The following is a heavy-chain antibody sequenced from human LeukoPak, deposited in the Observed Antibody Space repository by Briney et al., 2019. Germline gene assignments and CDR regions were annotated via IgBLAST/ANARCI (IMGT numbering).Heavy chain of an antibody. CDR2: IWFDGGNE. CDR1: GFIFSSYA. Sequence: GGSLRLSCAASGFIFSSYAMHWVRQAPGKGLEWVAIIWFDGGNEYHADSVKGRLTISRDNSMNTVYLQMNGLRDEDTAIYYCARGLGYSYGYGIDNWGQGTLVTVSS. CDR3: ARGLGYSYGYGIDN. J-gene: IGHJ4*02. D-gene: IGHD5-18*01. V-gene: IGHV3-33*01.